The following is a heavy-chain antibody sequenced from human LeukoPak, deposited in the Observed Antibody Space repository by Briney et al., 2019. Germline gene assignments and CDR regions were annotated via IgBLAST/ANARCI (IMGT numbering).Heavy chain of an antibody. CDR3: ARETSQKGAHFMDV. J-gene: IGHJ6*03. D-gene: IGHD3-16*01. CDR1: GGSISSYY. V-gene: IGHV4-59*01. CDR2: IYYSGYT. Sequence: SETLSLTCTVSGGSISSYYWSWIRRPPGKGLKWIGNIYYSGYTTYSPSLRSRVTISVDTSKNQFSLKLSSVTAADTAVYYCARETSQKGAHFMDVWGKGTTITISS.